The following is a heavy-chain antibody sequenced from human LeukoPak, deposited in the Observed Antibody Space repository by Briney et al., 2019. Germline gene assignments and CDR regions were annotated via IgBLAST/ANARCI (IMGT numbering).Heavy chain of an antibody. CDR3: AKVLAGSYFQYNFDY. D-gene: IGHD1-26*01. Sequence: PGGSLRLSCAASGFTFSSNAMSWVRQAPGKGLECVSAISGSGGSTYYADSVKGRFTISRDNSKNTLYLQMNSLRAEDTAVYYCAKVLAGSYFQYNFDYWGQGTLVTVSS. CDR2: ISGSGGST. CDR1: GFTFSSNA. V-gene: IGHV3-23*01. J-gene: IGHJ4*02.